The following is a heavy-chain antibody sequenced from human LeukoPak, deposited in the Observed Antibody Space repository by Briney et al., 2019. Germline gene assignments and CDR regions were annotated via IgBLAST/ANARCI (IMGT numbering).Heavy chain of an antibody. CDR2: IRYDGSNK. CDR3: AKARVGATTSGY. D-gene: IGHD1-26*01. CDR1: GFTFSSYG. J-gene: IGHJ4*02. Sequence: GGSLRLSCAASGFTFSSYGMHWVSQAPGKGLEWVAFIRYDGSNKYYADSVKGRFTISRDNSKNTLYLQMNSLRAEDTAVYYCAKARVGATTSGYWGQGTLVTVSS. V-gene: IGHV3-30*02.